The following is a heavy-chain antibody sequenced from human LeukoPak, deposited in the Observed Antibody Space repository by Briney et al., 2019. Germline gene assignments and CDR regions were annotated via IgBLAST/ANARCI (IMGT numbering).Heavy chain of an antibody. CDR3: VRDHPCAHDVFDI. CDR2: IYYSGST. V-gene: IGHV4-59*01. Sequence: SETLSLTCTVSGGSINTFYWTWIRQPPGTGLEWIGYIYYSGSTNYNPSLKSRVTISLDASKNQFSLNLSSVTAADTAVYYCVRDHPCAHDVFDIWGQGTMVTVSS. CDR1: GGSINTFY. J-gene: IGHJ3*02.